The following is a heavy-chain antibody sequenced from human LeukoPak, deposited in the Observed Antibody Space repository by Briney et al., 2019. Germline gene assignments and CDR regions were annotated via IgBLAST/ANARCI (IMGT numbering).Heavy chain of an antibody. J-gene: IGHJ4*02. V-gene: IGHV1-18*01. CDR1: GYTFTSYG. D-gene: IGHD4-11*01. Sequence: SVKVSCKASGYTFTSYGISWVRQAPGQGLEWMGWISAYNGNTNYAQKLQGRVTMTTDTSTSTAYMELSSLRSEDTAVYYCARGSKVRGAYYFDYWGQGTLVTVSS. CDR3: ARGSKVRGAYYFDY. CDR2: ISAYNGNT.